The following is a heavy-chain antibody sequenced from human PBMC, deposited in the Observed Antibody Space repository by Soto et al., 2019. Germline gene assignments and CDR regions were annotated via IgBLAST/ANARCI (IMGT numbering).Heavy chain of an antibody. D-gene: IGHD2-15*01. Sequence: ASVKVSCKASGYTFASYAMHWVRQAPGQRLEWMGWINAGNGNTKYSQKFQGRVTITRDTSASTAYMELSSLRSEDTAVYYCARNRAPGYCSGGSCYSSNWFDPWGQGTLVTVSS. CDR3: ARNRAPGYCSGGSCYSSNWFDP. CDR1: GYTFASYA. J-gene: IGHJ5*02. CDR2: INAGNGNT. V-gene: IGHV1-3*01.